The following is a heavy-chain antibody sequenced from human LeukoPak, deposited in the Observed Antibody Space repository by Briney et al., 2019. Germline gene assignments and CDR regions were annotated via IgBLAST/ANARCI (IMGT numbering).Heavy chain of an antibody. CDR2: IYYSGST. D-gene: IGHD5-12*01. J-gene: IGHJ5*02. Sequence: SETLSLTCTVSGGSISSYYWSWIRQPPGKGLEWIGYIYYSGSTNYNPPLKSRVTISVDTSKNQFSLKLSSVTAADTAVYYCARQQGAWLRVYGNWFDPWGQGTLVTVSS. CDR1: GGSISSYY. CDR3: ARQQGAWLRVYGNWFDP. V-gene: IGHV4-59*08.